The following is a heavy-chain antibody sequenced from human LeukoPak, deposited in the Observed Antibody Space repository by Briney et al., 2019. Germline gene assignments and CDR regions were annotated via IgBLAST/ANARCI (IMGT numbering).Heavy chain of an antibody. Sequence: GSLRLSCAASGFTFSSYAMSWVRQAPGKGLEWVSAIRGSGGSTYYADSVKGRFTISRDNSKNTLYLQMNSLRAEDTAVYYCAKSERPYYDILAGYYHHYGMDVWGQGTTVTVSS. D-gene: IGHD3-9*01. J-gene: IGHJ6*02. CDR3: AKSERPYYDILAGYYHHYGMDV. CDR2: IRGSGGST. V-gene: IGHV3-23*01. CDR1: GFTFSSYA.